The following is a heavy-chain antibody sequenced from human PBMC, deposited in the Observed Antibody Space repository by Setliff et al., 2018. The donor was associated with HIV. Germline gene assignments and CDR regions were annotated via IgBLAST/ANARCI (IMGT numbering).Heavy chain of an antibody. CDR2: IYYSGIT. J-gene: IGHJ3*02. D-gene: IGHD5-12*01. V-gene: IGHV4-59*01. Sequence: SETLSLTCTVSGGSISNYYWSWIRQSPGKGLEWIGYIYYSGITTYNPSLKSRVTISIDTSKNHFSLKLTSVTAADTAVYHCARAEMATIVAFDIWGQGTMVTVSS. CDR1: GGSISNYY. CDR3: ARAEMATIVAFDI.